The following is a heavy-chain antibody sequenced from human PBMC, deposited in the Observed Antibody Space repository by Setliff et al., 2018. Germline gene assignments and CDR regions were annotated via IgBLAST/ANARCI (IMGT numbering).Heavy chain of an antibody. Sequence: SVKVSCKASGGTFRSYGISWVRQAPGQGLEWMGGTIPMFGSANYAQKFQGRVTIITDEFTGTAYMEQSSLRTEDTAVYYCAREGVDIRSSTDYRYYMDVWGKGTTVTVSS. J-gene: IGHJ6*03. CDR2: TIPMFGSA. CDR1: GGTFRSYG. D-gene: IGHD5-12*01. V-gene: IGHV1-69*05. CDR3: AREGVDIRSSTDYRYYMDV.